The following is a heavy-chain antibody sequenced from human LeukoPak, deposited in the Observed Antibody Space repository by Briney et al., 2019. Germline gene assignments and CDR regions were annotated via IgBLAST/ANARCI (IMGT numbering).Heavy chain of an antibody. CDR2: ISDSGTTK. CDR3: ARAFGSGSYSF. D-gene: IGHD3-10*01. Sequence: GSLRLSCSASGFTFSSYEMNWVRQAPGKGLEWVSYISDSGTTKYYADSVKGRITISRDNAKNSLYLQMNSLRAEDTAVYYCARAFGSGSYSFWGQGTLVSVSS. CDR1: GFTFSSYE. V-gene: IGHV3-48*03. J-gene: IGHJ4*02.